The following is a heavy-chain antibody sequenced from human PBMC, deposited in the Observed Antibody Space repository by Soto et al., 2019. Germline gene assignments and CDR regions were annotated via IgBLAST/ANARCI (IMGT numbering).Heavy chain of an antibody. CDR2: IYYSGSP. V-gene: IGHV4-31*03. CDR3: ARDTYDDYVSYFDP. D-gene: IGHD4-17*01. J-gene: IGHJ5*02. CDR1: GGSISSGGYY. Sequence: PSEPLSLACTVSGGSISSGGYYWSWIRQHPGKGLEWIGYIYYSGSPYYNPSLKSRVIISVDTSKNQFSLKLSSVTAADTAVYYCARDTYDDYVSYFDPWSQRTLVTVSS.